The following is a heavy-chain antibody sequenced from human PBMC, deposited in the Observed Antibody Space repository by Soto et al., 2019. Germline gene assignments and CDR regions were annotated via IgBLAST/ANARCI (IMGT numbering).Heavy chain of an antibody. CDR2: IYSGGST. CDR1: GFTVSSNY. V-gene: IGHV3-53*01. J-gene: IGHJ6*02. Sequence: PGGSLRLSCAASGFTVSSNYMSWVRQAPGKGLEWVSVIYSGGSTYYADSVKGRFTISRDNSKNTLYLQMNSLRAEDTAVYYCARGGVAATSGFYYYAMDAWGQGTTVTVSS. D-gene: IGHD6-19*01. CDR3: ARGGVAATSGFYYYAMDA.